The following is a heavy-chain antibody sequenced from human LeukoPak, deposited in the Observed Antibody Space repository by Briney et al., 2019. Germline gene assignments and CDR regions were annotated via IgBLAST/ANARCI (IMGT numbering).Heavy chain of an antibody. CDR3: AKGATVSTFDY. J-gene: IGHJ4*02. V-gene: IGHV5-51*01. Sequence: GESLKISCKTSGYSFTSYWIGWVRQMPGKGLEWMGIVYPGDSGTRYSPSFQGQVTISADKSISTAYLQWTSLKASDTAMYYCAKGATVSTFDYWGQGTLVTVSS. CDR2: VYPGDSGT. D-gene: IGHD4-11*01. CDR1: GYSFTSYW.